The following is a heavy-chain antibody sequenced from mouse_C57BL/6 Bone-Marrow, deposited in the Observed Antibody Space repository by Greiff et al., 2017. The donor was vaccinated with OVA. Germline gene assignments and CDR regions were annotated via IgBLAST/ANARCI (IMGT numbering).Heavy chain of an antibody. CDR3: ASPGRGFAY. J-gene: IGHJ3*01. V-gene: IGHV1-59*01. CDR1: GYTFTSYW. CDR2: IDPSDSYT. Sequence: VKLQQPGAELVRPGTSVKLSCKASGYTFTSYWMHWVKQRPGQGLEWIGVIDPSDSYTNYNQKFKGKATLTVDTSSRTAYMQLSSLTSEDSAVYYCASPGRGFAYWGQGTLVTVSA.